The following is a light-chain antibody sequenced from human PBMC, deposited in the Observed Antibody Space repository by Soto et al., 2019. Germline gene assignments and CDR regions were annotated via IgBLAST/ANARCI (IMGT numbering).Light chain of an antibody. CDR1: QTISSY. Sequence: DIQMTQSPSSLSASVGDRVTNTCRASQTISSYLNWYQQKPGKAPKLLIYAASSLQSVFPSRFSGSGSGTDFTLTISSLQPEDFATYYCQQSYSTPTFGQGTKVDIK. CDR2: AAS. V-gene: IGKV1-39*01. CDR3: QQSYSTPT. J-gene: IGKJ1*01.